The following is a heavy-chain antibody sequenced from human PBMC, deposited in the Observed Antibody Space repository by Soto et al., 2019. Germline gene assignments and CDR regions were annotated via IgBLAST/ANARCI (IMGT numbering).Heavy chain of an antibody. D-gene: IGHD2-2*01. CDR1: GFTFSSYS. CDR2: ISSSSSYI. V-gene: IGHV3-21*01. J-gene: IGHJ4*02. Sequence: PGGSLRLSCAASGFTFSSYSMNWVRQAPGKGLEWVSSISSSSSYIYYADSVKGRFTISRDNAKNSLYLQMNSLRAEDTAVYYCARLQGYCSSTSCHGPLDYWGQGTLVTVSS. CDR3: ARLQGYCSSTSCHGPLDY.